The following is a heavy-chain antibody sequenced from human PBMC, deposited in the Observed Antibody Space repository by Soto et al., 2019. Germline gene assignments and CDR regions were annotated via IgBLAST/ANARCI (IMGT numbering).Heavy chain of an antibody. CDR1: GYIFTRFG. J-gene: IGHJ1*01. CDR2: VNGYNENN. CDR3: ARDVHGDYADF. V-gene: IGHV1-18*01. D-gene: IGHD4-17*01. Sequence: ASVKVSCKASGYIFTRFGFSWVRRAAGQRLEWMGWVNGYNENNNYAQRFQGRLTLTTDKSTSTAYMELRSLRSDDTALYYCARDVHGDYADFWAQGTLVTVSS.